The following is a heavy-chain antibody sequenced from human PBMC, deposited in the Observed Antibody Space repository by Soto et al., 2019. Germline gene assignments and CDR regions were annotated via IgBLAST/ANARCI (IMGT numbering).Heavy chain of an antibody. CDR1: GYTFRNYI. Sequence: QVQLVQSAGEVKKPGASAIVSCQASGYTFRNYIIAWLRQAPGQGLEWMGWISPYNGNTNYARQFRGRVTLTTDTSTYAAYLELRNLVSDDAATYYCARYCAGNACYSRHYYAMDVWGKGNTVSVSS. V-gene: IGHV1-18*01. CDR3: ARYCAGNACYSRHYYAMDV. D-gene: IGHD2-21*02. J-gene: IGHJ6*04. CDR2: ISPYNGNT.